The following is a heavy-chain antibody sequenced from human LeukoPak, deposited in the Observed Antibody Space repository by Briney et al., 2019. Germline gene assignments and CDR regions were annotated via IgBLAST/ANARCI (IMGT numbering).Heavy chain of an antibody. CDR3: AKDRKLRYFDWLLYFDY. J-gene: IGHJ4*02. V-gene: IGHV3-23*01. Sequence: GSLRPSCPASGFTFSSYAMSWVRPAPGKGLEWVSAISGSGGSTYYADSVKGRFTIPRDNSKNTLYLQMNSLRAEDTAVYYCAKDRKLRYFDWLLYFDYWGQGTLVTVSS. CDR1: GFTFSSYA. CDR2: ISGSGGST. D-gene: IGHD3-9*01.